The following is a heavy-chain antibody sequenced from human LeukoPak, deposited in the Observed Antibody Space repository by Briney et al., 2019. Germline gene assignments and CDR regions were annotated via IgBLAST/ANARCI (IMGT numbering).Heavy chain of an antibody. Sequence: GGSLRLSCAASRFSFSTYSMGWVRRALGKGLEWVSGISASGDVTFHADPVKGRFTISRDNSRNTLYLQMYSLSVDDTAFYYCAKDLANSWTIDYWGQGTLVTVSS. CDR2: ISASGDVT. J-gene: IGHJ4*02. D-gene: IGHD1-1*01. CDR1: RFSFSTYS. CDR3: AKDLANSWTIDY. V-gene: IGHV3-23*01.